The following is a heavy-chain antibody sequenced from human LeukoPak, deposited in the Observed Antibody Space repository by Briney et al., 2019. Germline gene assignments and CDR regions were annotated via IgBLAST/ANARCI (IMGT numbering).Heavy chain of an antibody. V-gene: IGHV4-59*01. CDR1: GGSLHNYY. D-gene: IGHD2-21*01. CDR2: IYYSGST. Sequence: SETLSATYTVCGGSLHNYYWCCILQPPGKGLEWIGYIYYSGSTNHNPSLKSRVTISVDTSKNQFSLKLSSVTAADTAVYYCARVQYSSSYDSWGRGTLVTVSS. J-gene: IGHJ4*02. CDR3: ARVQYSSSYDS.